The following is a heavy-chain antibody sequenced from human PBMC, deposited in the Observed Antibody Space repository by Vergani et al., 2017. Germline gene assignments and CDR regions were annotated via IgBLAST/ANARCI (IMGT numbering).Heavy chain of an antibody. Sequence: EVQLVESGGGLVKPGGSLRLSCAASGFTFSNAWMNWVRQAPGKGLEWVGRIKSKTDGGTTDYAAPVKGRLTISRDASKNTLYLQMNSLKTEDTAVYYCTTDPELRGSPPTTDWGQGTLVTVSS. D-gene: IGHD1-14*01. J-gene: IGHJ4*02. CDR3: TTDPELRGSPPTTD. CDR2: IKSKTDGGTT. CDR1: GFTFSNAW. V-gene: IGHV3-15*07.